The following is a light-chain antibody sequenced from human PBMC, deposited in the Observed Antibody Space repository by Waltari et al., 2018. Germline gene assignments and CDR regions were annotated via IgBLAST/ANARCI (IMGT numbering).Light chain of an antibody. J-gene: IGLJ3*02. V-gene: IGLV1-40*01. CDR1: RSNIGAHYD. Sequence: QSVLTQPPSVSGAPGQRVTISCTGTRSNIGAHYDVHWYQHLPGTAPKVPICGNTNRPSGAPGRFSGSKSGTSGALAITGLQAEDEADYYCQSYDKSLSAWVFGGGTRLTVL. CDR2: GNT. CDR3: QSYDKSLSAWV.